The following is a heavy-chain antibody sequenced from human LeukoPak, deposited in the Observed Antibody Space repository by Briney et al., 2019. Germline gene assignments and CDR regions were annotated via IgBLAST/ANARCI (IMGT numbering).Heavy chain of an antibody. V-gene: IGHV3-48*02. Sequence: GGSLRLSCAASGYSFSSYAMSWVRQAPGKGLEWVSYISSSSTTIYNADSVKGRFTISRDNAKNSLYLQMDSLRDEDTAVYYCARVWSGQQLVPGDYWGQGALVTVSS. CDR2: ISSSSTTI. CDR1: GYSFSSYA. J-gene: IGHJ4*02. CDR3: ARVWSGQQLVPGDY. D-gene: IGHD6-13*01.